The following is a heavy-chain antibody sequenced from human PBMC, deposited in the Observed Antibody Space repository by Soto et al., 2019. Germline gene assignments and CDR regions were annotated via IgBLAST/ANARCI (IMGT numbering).Heavy chain of an antibody. CDR3: AKGQHWLARLSSFPVAHSYYAMYV. J-gene: IGHJ6*02. Sequence: GGSLRLSCAASGFTFSSYATSWVRQAPGKGLEWASAISGSGGSTYYADSVKGRFTISRDTSKNTMYLQMNSLRAEDTAAYSCAKGQHWLARLSSFPVAHSYYAMYVWGLVT. CDR1: GFTFSSYA. D-gene: IGHD6-19*01. CDR2: ISGSGGST. V-gene: IGHV3-23*01.